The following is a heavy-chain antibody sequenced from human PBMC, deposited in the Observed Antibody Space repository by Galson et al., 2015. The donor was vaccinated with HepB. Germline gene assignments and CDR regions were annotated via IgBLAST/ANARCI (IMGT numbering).Heavy chain of an antibody. CDR2: INPNSGVT. CDR3: ARAYTAGIVVTTVYYHYGMDV. V-gene: IGHV1-2*02. D-gene: IGHD3-22*01. Sequence: SVKVSCKASGYSLTDYHVHWVRQAPGKGLEWMGCINPNSGVTKYAQKFQGRVTITRDTSISTVYMELRKLRSDDKAVYYCARAYTAGIVVTTVYYHYGMDVWGQGTTVTVSS. CDR1: GYSLTDYH. J-gene: IGHJ6*02.